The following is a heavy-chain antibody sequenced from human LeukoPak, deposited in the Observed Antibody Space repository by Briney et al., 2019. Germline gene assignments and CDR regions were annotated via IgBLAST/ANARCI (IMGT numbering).Heavy chain of an antibody. D-gene: IGHD3-3*01. J-gene: IGHJ1*01. CDR1: GYTFTGYY. Sequence: GASVKVSCKASGYTFTGYYMHWVRQAPGQGLEWMGWINPNSGGINYAQKFQGRVTMTRDTSISTAYMELSRLRSDDTAVYYCARVGLDDFWSGYSFQHWGQGTLVTVSS. V-gene: IGHV1-2*02. CDR3: ARVGLDDFWSGYSFQH. CDR2: INPNSGGI.